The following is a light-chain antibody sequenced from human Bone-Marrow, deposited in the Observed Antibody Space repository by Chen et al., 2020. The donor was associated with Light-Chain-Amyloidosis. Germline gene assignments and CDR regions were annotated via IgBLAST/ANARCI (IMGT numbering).Light chain of an antibody. CDR2: EGT. CDR1: SGDLGGYDF. J-gene: IGLJ3*02. CDR3: CSFAGNDDWV. Sequence: QSALTQPPSASGSLGQSFTISCAGTSGDLGGYDFVSWYQQHPGKAPKLMIHEGTKRPSGVPSRFSGSKSGNTASLTVPEDEADYYCCSFAGNDDWVFGGGTKLTVL. V-gene: IGLV2-8*01.